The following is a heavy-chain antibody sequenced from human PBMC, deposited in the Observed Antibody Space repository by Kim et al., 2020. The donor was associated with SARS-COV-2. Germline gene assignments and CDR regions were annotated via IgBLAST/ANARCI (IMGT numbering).Heavy chain of an antibody. CDR3: ARAFTSGRDY. V-gene: IGHV3-11*04. Sequence: TIYYADAVKGRFTISRDNAKNSLYLQMNRVRVEDTAVYYCARAFTSGRDYWGQGTLVTVSS. D-gene: IGHD2-15*01. CDR2: TI. J-gene: IGHJ4*02.